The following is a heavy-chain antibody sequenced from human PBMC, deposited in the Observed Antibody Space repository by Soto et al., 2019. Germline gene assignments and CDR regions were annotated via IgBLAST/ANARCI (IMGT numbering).Heavy chain of an antibody. CDR1: GLIFSNNY. CDR3: AIGTGGSRRFDP. J-gene: IGHJ5*02. V-gene: IGHV3-53*02. Sequence: EVQLVETGGGLIQPGGSLRLSCEVSGLIFSNNYITWIRQAPGKGLEWVSIIYSGGATYYADSVKGRFTISRDNSKNTVYIQMNHLRAEDKAVYYCAIGTGGSRRFDPWGQGTLVTVSS. CDR2: IYSGGAT. D-gene: IGHD3-16*01.